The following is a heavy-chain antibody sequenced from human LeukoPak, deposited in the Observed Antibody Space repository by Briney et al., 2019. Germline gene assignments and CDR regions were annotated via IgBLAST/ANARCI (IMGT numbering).Heavy chain of an antibody. Sequence: PSETLSLTCTVSGGSISSGGYYWSWIRQHPGKGLEWIGYIYYSGSTYYNPSLKSRVTISVDTSKNQFSLKLSSVTAADTAVYYCAREYLGYCSSTSCYILVPSRAFDIWGQGTMVTVSS. CDR2: IYYSGST. D-gene: IGHD2-2*02. J-gene: IGHJ3*02. CDR3: AREYLGYCSSTSCYILVPSRAFDI. V-gene: IGHV4-31*03. CDR1: GGSISSGGYY.